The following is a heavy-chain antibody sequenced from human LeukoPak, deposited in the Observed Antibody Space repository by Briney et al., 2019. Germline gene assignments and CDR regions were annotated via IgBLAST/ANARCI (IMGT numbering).Heavy chain of an antibody. CDR1: GYTFTDYY. Sequence: ASVKVSCKASGYTFTDYYMHWVRQAPGQGLEWMGGIIPIFGTANYAQKFQGRVTITADESTSTAYMELSSLRSEDTAVYYCASANCSSTSCYFGVLNWFDPWGQGTLVTVSS. CDR3: ASANCSSTSCYFGVLNWFDP. J-gene: IGHJ5*02. D-gene: IGHD2-2*01. V-gene: IGHV1-69*13. CDR2: IIPIFGTA.